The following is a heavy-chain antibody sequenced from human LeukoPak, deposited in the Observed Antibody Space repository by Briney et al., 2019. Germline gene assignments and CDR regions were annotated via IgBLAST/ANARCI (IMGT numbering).Heavy chain of an antibody. V-gene: IGHV4-59*01. CDR2: IYYSGST. Sequence: SETLSLTCAVYGGSLSGYYWNWIRQPPGKGLEWIGYIYYSGSTSYNPSLRSRVTISVDTSKNQFSLKVSSVTAADTAVYYCARETSQKGAHYMDVWGKGTTVTISS. J-gene: IGHJ6*03. CDR3: ARETSQKGAHYMDV. D-gene: IGHD3-16*01. CDR1: GGSLSGYY.